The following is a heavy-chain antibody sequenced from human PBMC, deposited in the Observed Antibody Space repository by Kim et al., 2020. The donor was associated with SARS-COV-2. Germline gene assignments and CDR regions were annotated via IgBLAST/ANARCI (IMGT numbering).Heavy chain of an antibody. CDR2: IYHNGRT. CDR1: GDSVSSNSYY. Sequence: SETLSLTCTVSGDSVSSNSYYWSWIPQPPGKVLEWIGYIYHNGRTNYNPSLKSLVTVSVDTSKNPFSLMLRSVTAADTVVYYCERGGLLSWGYFFYCGG. D-gene: IGHD3-16*01. V-gene: IGHV4-61*01. J-gene: IGHJ4*01. CDR3: ERGGLLSWGYFFYC.